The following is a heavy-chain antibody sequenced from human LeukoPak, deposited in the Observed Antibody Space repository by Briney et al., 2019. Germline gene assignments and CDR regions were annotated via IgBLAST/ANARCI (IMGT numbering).Heavy chain of an antibody. Sequence: ASVKVSCKASGYTFTGYYMHWVRQAPGQGLDWMGWINPNSGGTNYAQKFQGRVTMTRDTSISTAYMELSRLRSDDTAVYYCARDMRDGFNWFDLWGKGTLVTVSS. CDR2: INPNSGGT. CDR3: ARDMRDGFNWFDL. D-gene: IGHD5-24*01. J-gene: IGHJ5*02. CDR1: GYTFTGYY. V-gene: IGHV1-2*02.